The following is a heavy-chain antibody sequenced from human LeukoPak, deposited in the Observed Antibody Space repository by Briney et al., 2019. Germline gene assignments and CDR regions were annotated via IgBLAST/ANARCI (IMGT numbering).Heavy chain of an antibody. CDR3: ARQAGSSSWTSFGY. Sequence: SETLSLTCTVSGGSISSYYWSWIRQPPGKGLEWIGYIYYSGSTNYNPSLKSRVTISVDTSKNQFSLKLSSVTAADTAVYYCARQAGSSSWTSFGYWGQGTLVTVSS. D-gene: IGHD2-2*01. CDR1: GGSISSYY. V-gene: IGHV4-59*08. CDR2: IYYSGST. J-gene: IGHJ4*02.